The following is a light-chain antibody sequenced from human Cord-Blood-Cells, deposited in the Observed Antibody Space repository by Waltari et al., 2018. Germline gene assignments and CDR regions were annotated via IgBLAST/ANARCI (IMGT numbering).Light chain of an antibody. V-gene: IGKV4-1*01. Sequence: DIVMTQSPDSLAVSLGERATINCKSSQSVLYSSNNKNYLAWYQQKPGQHPKLLIYWASTRDSGVPDRFSGSGSGKDFTLTISSLQAEDVAVYYCQQYDSTPHTFGQGTKLEIK. J-gene: IGKJ2*01. CDR3: QQYDSTPHT. CDR2: WAS. CDR1: QSVLYSSNNKNY.